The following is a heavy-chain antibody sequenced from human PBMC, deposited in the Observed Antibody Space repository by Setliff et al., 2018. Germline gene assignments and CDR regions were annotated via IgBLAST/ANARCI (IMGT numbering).Heavy chain of an antibody. D-gene: IGHD2-8*02. J-gene: IGHJ1*01. Sequence: PGESPRLSCAASRITFSSFAMHWVRQAPGKGLEWVGFIRFDGTIKYYADSVKGRFTISRDNSKNTLYLEMNSLRSEDTGIYYCAKDNIWSLDDWGQGTLVTVSS. CDR1: RITFSSFA. V-gene: IGHV3-30*02. CDR3: AKDNIWSLDD. CDR2: IRFDGTIK.